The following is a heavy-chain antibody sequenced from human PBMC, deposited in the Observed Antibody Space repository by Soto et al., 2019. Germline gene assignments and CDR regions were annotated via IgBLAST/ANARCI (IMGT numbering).Heavy chain of an antibody. CDR2: IKSGDGKT. Sequence: ASVTVSCTASGSTVTIPAIHWVRQAPGQGLEWMGWIKSGDGKTEYSQKLQGRVTLTRDTSTTTVYMDLNTLTSEDTAVYYCARGFYGSADYWGQGTRVTVSP. V-gene: IGHV1-3*04. CDR3: ARGFYGSADY. J-gene: IGHJ4*02. CDR1: GSTVTIPA. D-gene: IGHD3-10*01.